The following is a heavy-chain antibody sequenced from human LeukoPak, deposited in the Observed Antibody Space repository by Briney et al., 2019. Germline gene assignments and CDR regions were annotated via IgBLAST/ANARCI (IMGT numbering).Heavy chain of an antibody. J-gene: IGHJ3*02. CDR3: ARSGKVGATLIDAFDI. CDR1: GFTFSDFY. V-gene: IGHV3-69-1*01. D-gene: IGHD1-26*01. CDR2: ITSAGST. Sequence: GGSLRLSCAASGFTFSDFYMTWIRQAPGKGLEWISYITSAGSTYYAGSVKGRFTISRDNAKNSLYLQMNSLRAEDTAVYYCARSGKVGATLIDAFDIWGQGTMVTVSS.